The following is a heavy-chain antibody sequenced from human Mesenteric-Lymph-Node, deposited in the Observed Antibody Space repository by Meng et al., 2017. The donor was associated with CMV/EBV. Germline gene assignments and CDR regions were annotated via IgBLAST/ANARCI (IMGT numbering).Heavy chain of an antibody. D-gene: IGHD3-10*01. J-gene: IGHJ6*02. Sequence: VYGGSTSGCYWSSIRQPPVKGLEWIGEINYSGSTRYTPSLTSRVTISVDTSKNQFSLHLTSVPAADTAVYSCARTGGSLAYSGMDVWGQGTLVTVSS. CDR2: INYSGST. V-gene: IGHV4-34*01. CDR1: GGSTSGCY. CDR3: ARTGGSLAYSGMDV.